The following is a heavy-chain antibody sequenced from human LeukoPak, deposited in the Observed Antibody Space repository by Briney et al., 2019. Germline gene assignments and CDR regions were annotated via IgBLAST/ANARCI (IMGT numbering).Heavy chain of an antibody. V-gene: IGHV3-20*04. J-gene: IGHJ4*02. Sequence: GGSLRLSCAASGFTFDDYGMSWVRQAPGKGLEWVSGINWNGGSTGYADSVKGRFTISRDNAKNSLYLQMNSLRAEDTALYYCARIGHYYDSTATYFDYWGQGTLVTVSS. CDR1: GFTFDDYG. D-gene: IGHD3-22*01. CDR3: ARIGHYYDSTATYFDY. CDR2: INWNGGST.